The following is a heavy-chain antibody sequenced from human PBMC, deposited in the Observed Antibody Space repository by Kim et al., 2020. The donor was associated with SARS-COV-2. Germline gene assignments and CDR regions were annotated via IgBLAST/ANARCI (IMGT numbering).Heavy chain of an antibody. D-gene: IGHD3-10*01. Sequence: ASVKVSCKASGGTFSTYAISWVRQAPGQGLEWMGVIIPIFGTANYAQKFQGSVTITADDSTSTAYMELSSLRSADTAVYYCAITLWSRGVIITGSYYYYGMDVWGQGTTVTVSS. CDR3: AITLWSRGVIITGSYYYYGMDV. V-gene: IGHV1-69*13. J-gene: IGHJ6*02. CDR2: IIPIFGTA. CDR1: GGTFSTYA.